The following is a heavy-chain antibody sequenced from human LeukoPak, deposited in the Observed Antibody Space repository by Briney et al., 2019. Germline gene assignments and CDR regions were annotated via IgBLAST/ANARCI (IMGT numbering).Heavy chain of an antibody. V-gene: IGHV3-15*01. J-gene: IGHJ6*03. CDR3: TTDPMVRGVIIPTYYYYYMDV. CDR1: GFTFSSYE. D-gene: IGHD3-10*01. Sequence: GGSLRLSCAASGFTFSSYEMNWVRQAPGKGLEWVGRIKSKTDGGTTDYAAPVKGRFTISRDDSKNTLYLQMNSLKTEDTAVYYCTTDPMVRGVIIPTYYYYYMDVWGKGTTVTISS. CDR2: IKSKTDGGTT.